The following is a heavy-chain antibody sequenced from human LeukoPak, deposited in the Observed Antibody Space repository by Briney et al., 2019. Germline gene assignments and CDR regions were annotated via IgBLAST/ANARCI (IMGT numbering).Heavy chain of an antibody. CDR1: GGSISSGSYY. D-gene: IGHD3-9*01. J-gene: IGHJ4*02. CDR2: IFYSGST. Sequence: SQTLSLTCTVSGGSISSGSYYWSWIRQPPGKGLEWIGYIFYSGSTNYNPSLKSRVTISLDTSRNQFSLKLSSVTSADTAVYYCARERLGFFEYWGQGTLVTVSS. CDR3: ARERLGFFEY. V-gene: IGHV4-61*01.